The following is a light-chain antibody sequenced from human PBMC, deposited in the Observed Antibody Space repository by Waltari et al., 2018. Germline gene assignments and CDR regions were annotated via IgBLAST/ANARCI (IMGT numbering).Light chain of an antibody. CDR2: KAN. CDR1: SGSLSTTSY. Sequence: QTVVTQEPSLSVSPGGTVTLTCALSSGSLSTTSYATWYQPTPGQAPRTLLYKANARSSGLPDRFSGSILGNTAALTITGAQADDGSDYYCALYMGSGIWVFGGGTRLTVL. V-gene: IGLV8-61*01. CDR3: ALYMGSGIWV. J-gene: IGLJ3*02.